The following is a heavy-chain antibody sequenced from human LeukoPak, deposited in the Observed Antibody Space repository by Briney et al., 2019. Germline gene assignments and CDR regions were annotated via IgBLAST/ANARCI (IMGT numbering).Heavy chain of an antibody. CDR1: GGSFSGYY. J-gene: IGHJ4*02. Sequence: PSETLSLTCAVYGGSFSGYYWSWIRQPPGKGLEWIGEINHSGSTNYNPSLKSRVTISVDTSKNQFSLKLSSVTAADTAVYYCARVGYSSSWSPDYWGQGTLVTVSS. CDR2: INHSGST. D-gene: IGHD6-13*01. CDR3: ARVGYSSSWSPDY. V-gene: IGHV4-34*01.